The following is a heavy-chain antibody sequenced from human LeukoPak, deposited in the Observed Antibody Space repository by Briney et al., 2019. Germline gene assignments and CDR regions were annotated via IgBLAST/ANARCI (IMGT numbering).Heavy chain of an antibody. Sequence: SVKLSCTASGGTFSSYDISWVRQAPGQGLEWMGRIIPIFGIANYAQKFQGRVTITADKSTSTAYMELSSLRSEDTAVYYCARAALHGDHLPRWGQGTLVTVSS. V-gene: IGHV1-69*04. J-gene: IGHJ4*02. CDR3: ARAALHGDHLPR. D-gene: IGHD4-17*01. CDR1: GGTFSSYD. CDR2: IIPIFGIA.